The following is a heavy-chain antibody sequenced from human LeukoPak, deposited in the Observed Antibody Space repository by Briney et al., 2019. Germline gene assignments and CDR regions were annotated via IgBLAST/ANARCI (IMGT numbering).Heavy chain of an antibody. CDR1: GGSISSYY. Sequence: PSETLSLTRTVSGGSISSYYWSWIRQPPGKGLEWIGYIYYSGSTNYNPSLKSRVTISVDTSKNQFSLKLSSVTAADTAVYYCARVLNYYGSGSYNWFDPWGQGTLVAVSS. D-gene: IGHD3-10*01. CDR3: ARVLNYYGSGSYNWFDP. CDR2: IYYSGST. V-gene: IGHV4-59*01. J-gene: IGHJ5*02.